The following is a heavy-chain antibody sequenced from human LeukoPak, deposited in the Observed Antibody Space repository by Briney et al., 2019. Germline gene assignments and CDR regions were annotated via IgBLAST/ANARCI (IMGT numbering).Heavy chain of an antibody. CDR3: ARDSVGATNYFDY. V-gene: IGHV3-30-3*01. CDR1: GFTFSSYT. D-gene: IGHD1-26*01. Sequence: GGSLRLSCAASGFTFSSYTMSWVRQAPGKGLEWVAVISYDGSNKYYADSVKGRFTIARDNSKNTLYLQMNSLRAEDTAVYYCARDSVGATNYFDYWGQGTLVTVSS. CDR2: ISYDGSNK. J-gene: IGHJ4*02.